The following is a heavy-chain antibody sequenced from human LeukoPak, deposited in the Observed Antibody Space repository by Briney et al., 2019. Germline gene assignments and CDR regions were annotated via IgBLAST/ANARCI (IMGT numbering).Heavy chain of an antibody. J-gene: IGHJ4*02. CDR2: ISGSGGST. V-gene: IGHV3-23*01. Sequence: GGSLRLSCAASGFTFSSYAMSWVRQAPGKGLEWVSAISGSGGSTYYADSVKGRFTISRDNSKNTLDLQMNSLRAEDTAVYYCAKARGDQYYYDSSGYWDYWGQGTLVTVSS. CDR1: GFTFSSYA. CDR3: AKARGDQYYYDSSGYWDY. D-gene: IGHD3-22*01.